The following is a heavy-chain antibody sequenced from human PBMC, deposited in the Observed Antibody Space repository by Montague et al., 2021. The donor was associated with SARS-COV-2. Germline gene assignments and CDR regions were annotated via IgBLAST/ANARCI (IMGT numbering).Heavy chain of an antibody. CDR3: AKGYYYDTSGYLHPFDY. V-gene: IGHV3-23*01. Sequence: SLRLSCAASGFTFRSYGMSWVRQAPGKGLEWVSGITDSGGSTYYADSVKGRFTISRDNSKNTLYLQMNSLRAEDTAVYYCAKGYYYDTSGYLHPFDYWGQGTLVTVSS. D-gene: IGHD3-22*01. CDR1: GFTFRSYG. J-gene: IGHJ4*02. CDR2: ITDSGGST.